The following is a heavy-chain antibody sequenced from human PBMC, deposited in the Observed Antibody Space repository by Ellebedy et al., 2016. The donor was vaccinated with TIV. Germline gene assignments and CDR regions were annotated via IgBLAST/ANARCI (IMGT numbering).Heavy chain of an antibody. J-gene: IGHJ6*02. CDR1: GYTFTSHG. CDR2: ISAHSGNP. D-gene: IGHD2-15*01. Sequence: AASVKVSCKASGYTFTSHGISWVRQAPGHGLEWMGWISAHSGNPNYAQNPQDRVTMTTDTSTNKAYMEPRSLGSDDTAVYYCARDGGIVVKGMDVWGQGTTGIVSS. CDR3: ARDGGIVVKGMDV. V-gene: IGHV1-18*01.